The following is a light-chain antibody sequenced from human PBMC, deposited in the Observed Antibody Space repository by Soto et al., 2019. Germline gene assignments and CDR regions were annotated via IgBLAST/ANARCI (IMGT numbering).Light chain of an antibody. CDR2: DVT. J-gene: IGLJ1*01. Sequence: QSARTQPASVSGSPGQSITISCTGTSSDVGDNNYVSWYQQHPGKAPKLMIYDVTHRPSGISNRFSGSKSGNTASLTISGLQAEDEADYYCSSYTSSSTLYVFGSGTKLTVL. CDR1: SSDVGDNNY. CDR3: SSYTSSSTLYV. V-gene: IGLV2-14*01.